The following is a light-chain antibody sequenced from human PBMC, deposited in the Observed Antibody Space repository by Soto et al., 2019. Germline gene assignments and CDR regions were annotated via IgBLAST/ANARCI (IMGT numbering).Light chain of an antibody. J-gene: IGKJ5*01. CDR1: QSVGSL. Sequence: EKVLTKTPATLSSSPGEAATLSWRASQSVGSLLAWYQQKPGQAPRLLIYRASTRAAGLPDRFSGSGSETDFTLTISSLQSEDFAVYYCQQDNKWPITFGQGTRLEI. CDR3: QQDNKWPIT. V-gene: IGKV3-15*01. CDR2: RAS.